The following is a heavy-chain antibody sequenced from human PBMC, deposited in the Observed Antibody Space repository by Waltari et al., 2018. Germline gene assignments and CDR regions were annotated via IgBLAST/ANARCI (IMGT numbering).Heavy chain of an antibody. CDR2: ISGSGGST. CDR1: GFSCNIHP. D-gene: IGHD3-9*01. CDR3: ATSYYDILTGYSTPWY. J-gene: IGHJ4*02. Sequence: EAQLVESGGGLVQPGGSLRPSCAPAGFSCNIHPLSWVRQAPGKGLEWVSAISGSGGSTYYADSVKGRFTISRDNSKNTLYLQMNSLRAEDTAVYYCATSYYDILTGYSTPWYWGQGTLVTVSS. V-gene: IGHV3-23*04.